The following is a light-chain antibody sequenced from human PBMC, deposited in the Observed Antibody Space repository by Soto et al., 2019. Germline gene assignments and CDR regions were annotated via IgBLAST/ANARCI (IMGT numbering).Light chain of an antibody. V-gene: IGKV3-11*01. CDR2: DAS. CDR3: QQSYSTLWT. Sequence: EIVLTQSPATLSLSPGERATLSCRASQSVGGYLAWYQQRPGQAPRVLIYDASNRATGIPVRFSGSGSGTDFTLTISSLQPEDFATYYCQQSYSTLWTFGQGTKVDIK. CDR1: QSVGGY. J-gene: IGKJ1*01.